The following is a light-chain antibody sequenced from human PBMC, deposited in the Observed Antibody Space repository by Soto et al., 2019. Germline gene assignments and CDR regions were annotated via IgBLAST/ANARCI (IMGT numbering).Light chain of an antibody. Sequence: EIVLTQSAGTLSLSPVERATLFCSSSQSVSSSYLAWYQQKPGQAPRLLIYGASSRATGIPDRFSGSGSGTDFTLTISRLEPEDFAVYYCQQYGSSPRTFGQGTKVDIK. CDR2: GAS. J-gene: IGKJ1*01. V-gene: IGKV3-20*01. CDR1: QSVSSSY. CDR3: QQYGSSPRT.